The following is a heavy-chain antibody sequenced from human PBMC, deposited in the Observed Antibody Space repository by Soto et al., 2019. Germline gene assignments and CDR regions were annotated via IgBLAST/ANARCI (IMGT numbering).Heavy chain of an antibody. V-gene: IGHV1-69*06. Sequence: ASVKVSCKASGGTFSSFAIGWMRQAPGQGLEWMGGIIPIFGTTRYAQKFQDRVTITADKSTSTAYMELSGLTSEDTAVYYCAREDNSSGYPDPNFDYWGQGTLVTVSS. CDR3: AREDNSSGYPDPNFDY. D-gene: IGHD3-22*01. CDR1: GGTFSSFA. J-gene: IGHJ4*02. CDR2: IIPIFGTT.